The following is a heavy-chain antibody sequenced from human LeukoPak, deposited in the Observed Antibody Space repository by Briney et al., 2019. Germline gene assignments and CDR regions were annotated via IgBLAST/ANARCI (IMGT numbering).Heavy chain of an antibody. V-gene: IGHV4-34*01. CDR1: GGSFSGYY. D-gene: IGHD2-2*01. CDR3: ARGRGYIVVVPAAKKKSYAFDI. J-gene: IGHJ3*02. CDR2: INHSGST. Sequence: SETLSLTCAVYGGSFSGYYWSWIRQPPGKGLEWIGEINHSGSTNYSPSLKSRVTISVDTSKNQFSLKLSSVTAADTAAYYCARGRGYIVVVPAAKKKSYAFDIWGQGTMVTVSS.